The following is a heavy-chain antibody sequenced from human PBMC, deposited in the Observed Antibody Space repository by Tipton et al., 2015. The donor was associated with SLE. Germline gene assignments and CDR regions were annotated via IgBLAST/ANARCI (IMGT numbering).Heavy chain of an antibody. CDR3: ARGTGGGSTSTSLWVMDV. D-gene: IGHD2-2*01. CDR2: INHSGST. V-gene: IGHV4-34*01. J-gene: IGHJ6*03. CDR1: GGSFSGYY. Sequence: LRLSCAVYGGSFSGYYWSWIRQPPGKGLEWIGEINHSGSTNYNPSLKGRVTISVDTSKNQFSLKLSSVTAADTAVYYCARGTGGGSTSTSLWVMDVWGKGTTVIVSS.